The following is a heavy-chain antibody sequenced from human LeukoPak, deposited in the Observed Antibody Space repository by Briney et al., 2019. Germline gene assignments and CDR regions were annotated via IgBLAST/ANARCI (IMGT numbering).Heavy chain of an antibody. CDR3: ARDLTWVYSSSSGDY. CDR2: IYYFGTT. D-gene: IGHD6-6*01. CDR1: GGSIIDSSYY. J-gene: IGHJ4*02. V-gene: IGHV4-39*07. Sequence: SETLSLTCTVSGGSIIDSSYYWGWIRQPPGKGLEWIGNIYYFGTTLHNPSLKSRVTMSVDTSKNQFSLKLSSVTAADTAVYYCARDLTWVYSSSSGDYWGQGTLVTVSS.